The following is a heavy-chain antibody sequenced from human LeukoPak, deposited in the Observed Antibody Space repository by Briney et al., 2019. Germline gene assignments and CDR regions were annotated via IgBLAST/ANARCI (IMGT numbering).Heavy chain of an antibody. CDR3: ARHVSYYDFWSGYPGLFDY. CDR1: GGSISSYY. V-gene: IGHV4-59*08. CDR2: IYYSGST. D-gene: IGHD3-3*01. Sequence: PSETLSLTCTVSGGSISSYYWSWIRQPPGKGLEWIGNIYYSGSTNYNPSLKSRVTISVDTSKNQFSLKLSSVTAADTAVYYCARHVSYYDFWSGYPGLFDYWGQGTLVTVSS. J-gene: IGHJ4*02.